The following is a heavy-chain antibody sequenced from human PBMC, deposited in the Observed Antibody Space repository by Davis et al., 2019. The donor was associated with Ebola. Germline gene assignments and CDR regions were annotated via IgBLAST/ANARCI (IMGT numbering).Heavy chain of an antibody. CDR1: GFTFSSYA. D-gene: IGHD3-3*01. CDR3: ARDHTYYDFWSGYYYYYYGMDV. J-gene: IGHJ6*02. CDR2: ISGSGGST. Sequence: PGGSLRLSCAASGFTFSSYAMSWVRQAPGKGLEWVSAISGSGGSTYYADAVKGRFTISRDNAKNSLYLQMNSLRAEDTAVYYCARDHTYYDFWSGYYYYYYGMDVWGQGTTVTVSS. V-gene: IGHV3-23*01.